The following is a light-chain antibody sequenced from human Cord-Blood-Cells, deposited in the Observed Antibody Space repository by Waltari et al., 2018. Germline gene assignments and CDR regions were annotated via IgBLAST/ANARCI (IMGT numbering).Light chain of an antibody. Sequence: PATLSLSPGERATLSCRASQSVSSYLAWYQQKPGQAPRLLIYDASNRATGIPARFSGSGSGTDFTLTISSLEPEDFAVYYCQQRSNWYSFGQGTKLEIK. V-gene: IGKV3-11*01. CDR2: DAS. CDR3: QQRSNWYS. J-gene: IGKJ2*03. CDR1: QSVSSY.